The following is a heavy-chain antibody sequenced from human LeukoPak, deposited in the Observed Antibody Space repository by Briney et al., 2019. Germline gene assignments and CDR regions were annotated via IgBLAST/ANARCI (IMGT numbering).Heavy chain of an antibody. V-gene: IGHV4-59*08. D-gene: IGHD3-10*01. Sequence: PSETLSLTCTLSGGSISGYYWSWIRQPPGMGLEWIGYIYYSGSTNYNPSLKSRVTISVDTSKNQFSLKLGSVTAADTAVYYCARLPLWFGESRDYWGQGTLVTVSS. CDR2: IYYSGST. CDR3: ARLPLWFGESRDY. CDR1: GGSISGYY. J-gene: IGHJ4*02.